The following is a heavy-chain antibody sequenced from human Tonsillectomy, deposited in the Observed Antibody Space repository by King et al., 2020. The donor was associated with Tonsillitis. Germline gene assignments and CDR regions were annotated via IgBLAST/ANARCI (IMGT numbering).Heavy chain of an antibody. Sequence: VQLVESGGGVVQPGRSLRLSCAASGFTFSSYGMHWVRQAPGKGLEWVAVISYDGSNKYYADSVKGRFTISRDNSKNTLYLQMNSLRAEDTAVYYCAREGIAVAGTNWFDPWGQGTLVTASS. CDR2: ISYDGSNK. D-gene: IGHD6-19*01. J-gene: IGHJ5*02. V-gene: IGHV3-33*05. CDR3: AREGIAVAGTNWFDP. CDR1: GFTFSSYG.